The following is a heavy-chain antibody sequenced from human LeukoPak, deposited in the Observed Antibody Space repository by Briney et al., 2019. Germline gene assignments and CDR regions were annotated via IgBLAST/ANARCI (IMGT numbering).Heavy chain of an antibody. J-gene: IGHJ4*02. D-gene: IGHD5-24*01. CDR2: IYPGDSNT. V-gene: IGHV5-51*01. CDR1: GYSFTSYW. CDR3: ARRRRDGYIDY. Sequence: GESLKISRQGSGYSFTSYWIGWVRQTPGKGLGWMGSIYPGDSNTKYNPSFQGQVIISADKSISTAYLQWSSLKPSDTAMYYCARRRRDGYIDYWGQGTLVTVSS.